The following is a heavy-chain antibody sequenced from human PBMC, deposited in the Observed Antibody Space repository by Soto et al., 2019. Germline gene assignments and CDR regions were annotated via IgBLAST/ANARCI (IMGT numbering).Heavy chain of an antibody. V-gene: IGHV1-69*12. Sequence: QVQLVQSGAEVKKPGSSVKVSCKASGGTFSSYAISWVRQAPGQGLEWMGGIIPIFGTANYAQKFQGRVTLTADEPARPASMALSSLRSGDTAVYYCATYPLARGYYYGMDVWGHGATVTVSS. J-gene: IGHJ6*02. CDR3: ATYPLARGYYYGMDV. CDR2: IIPIFGTA. CDR1: GGTFSSYA.